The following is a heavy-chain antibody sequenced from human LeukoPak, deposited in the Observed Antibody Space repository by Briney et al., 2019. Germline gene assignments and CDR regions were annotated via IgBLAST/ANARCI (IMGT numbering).Heavy chain of an antibody. D-gene: IGHD6-13*01. J-gene: IGHJ6*02. CDR1: GFSFNTYA. V-gene: IGHV3-30-3*02. Sequence: GRSLRLSCAASGFSFNTYAMHWFRQAPGKGLEWVAVISYDGSNKYYADSVKGRFTISRDNSKNTLYLQMNSLRVEDTAVYFCANDAAQQQLSNLFYGMDVWGQGTTVTVSS. CDR2: ISYDGSNK. CDR3: ANDAAQQQLSNLFYGMDV.